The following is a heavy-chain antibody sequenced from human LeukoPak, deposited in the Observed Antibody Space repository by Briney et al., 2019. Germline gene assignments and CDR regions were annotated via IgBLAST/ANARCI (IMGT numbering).Heavy chain of an antibody. J-gene: IGHJ5*02. D-gene: IGHD1-26*01. CDR2: ISDGGGST. CDR1: GFTFSSYA. V-gene: IGHV3-23*01. CDR3: ARDGFYSGSSA. Sequence: GGSLRLSCAASGFTFSSYAMSWVRQAPGKGLEWVSAISDGGGSTYYADSVKGRFTISRDNSKNTLYLQMNSLRAEDTVVYYCARDGFYSGSSAWGQGTLVTVSS.